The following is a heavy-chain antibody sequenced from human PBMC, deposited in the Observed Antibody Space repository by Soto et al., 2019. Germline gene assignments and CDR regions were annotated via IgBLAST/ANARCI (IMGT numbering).Heavy chain of an antibody. CDR2: IYPGDSDT. CDR1: GYSFTSYW. D-gene: IGHD4-17*01. Sequence: PGESLKISCKGSGYSFTSYWIGWVRQMPGKGLEWMGIIYPGDSDTRYSPSFQGQVTISADKSISTAYLQWSSLKASDTAMYYCARHGGDYLFYYYYGLAVWGQGTTVTVSS. CDR3: ARHGGDYLFYYYYGLAV. V-gene: IGHV5-51*01. J-gene: IGHJ6*02.